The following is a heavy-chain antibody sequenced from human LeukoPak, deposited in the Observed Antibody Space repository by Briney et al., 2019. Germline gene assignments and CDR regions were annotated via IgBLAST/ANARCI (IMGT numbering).Heavy chain of an antibody. V-gene: IGHV4-59*01. CDR1: GGSISSYY. Sequence: SETLSLTCTVSGGSISSYYWSWIRQPPGKGLEWIGYIYYSGSTNYNPSLKSRVTISVDTSKNQFSLKLSSVTAADTAVYYCARGGGSYIEYFDYWGQGTLVTVSS. CDR3: ARGGGSYIEYFDY. D-gene: IGHD2-15*01. J-gene: IGHJ4*02. CDR2: IYYSGST.